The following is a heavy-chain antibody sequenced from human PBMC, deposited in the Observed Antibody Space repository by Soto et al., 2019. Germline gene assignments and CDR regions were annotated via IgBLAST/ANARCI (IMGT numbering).Heavy chain of an antibody. V-gene: IGHV4-4*07. CDR2: IYTSGST. Sequence: TSETLSLTCTVSGGSISSYYWSWIRQPAGKGLEWIGRIYTSGSTNYNPSLKSRVTMSVDTSKNQFSLKLSSVTAADTAVYYCARGGDSSGWYNEIYYYYGMDVWGQGTTVTVSS. CDR3: ARGGDSSGWYNEIYYYYGMDV. J-gene: IGHJ6*02. D-gene: IGHD6-19*01. CDR1: GGSISSYY.